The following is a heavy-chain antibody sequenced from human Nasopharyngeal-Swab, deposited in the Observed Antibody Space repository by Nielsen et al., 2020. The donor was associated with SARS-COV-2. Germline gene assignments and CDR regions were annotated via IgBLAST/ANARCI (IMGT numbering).Heavy chain of an antibody. V-gene: IGHV3-9*01. CDR3: ARDGGGGMDV. CDR2: ISWNSGSI. Sequence: SLKISCAASGFTFDDYAMHWVRQAPGKGLEWVSGISWNSGSIGYADSVKGRFTISRDNAKNSLYLQMNSLRDEDTAVYYCARDGGGGMDVWGQGTTVTVSS. CDR1: GFTFDDYA. J-gene: IGHJ6*02.